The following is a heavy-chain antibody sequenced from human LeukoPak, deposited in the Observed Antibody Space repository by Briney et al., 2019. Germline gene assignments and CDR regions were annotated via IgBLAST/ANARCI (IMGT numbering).Heavy chain of an antibody. CDR2: ISSSSSYI. D-gene: IGHD5-24*01. Sequence: PGGSLRLSCAASGITFSSYGMSWVRQAPGKGLEWVSSISSSSSYIYYADSVKGRFTISRDNAKNSLYLQMNSLRAEDTAVYYCARGPDGYNNREFDYWGQGTLVTVSS. CDR1: GITFSSYG. V-gene: IGHV3-21*01. J-gene: IGHJ4*02. CDR3: ARGPDGYNNREFDY.